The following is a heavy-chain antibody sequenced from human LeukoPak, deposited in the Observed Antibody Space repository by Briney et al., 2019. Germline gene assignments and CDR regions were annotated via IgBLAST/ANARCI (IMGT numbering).Heavy chain of an antibody. CDR3: AKGGYSYGYPDY. V-gene: IGHV3-23*03. CDR1: GFTFTTLA. Sequence: GGSLRLSCTASGFTFTTLAMSWVRQAPGKGLEWVSVIYSGGSTYYADSVKGRFTISRDNSKNTLYLQMNSLRAEDTAVYYCAKGGYSYGYPDYWGQGTLVTVSS. CDR2: IYSGGST. J-gene: IGHJ4*02. D-gene: IGHD5-18*01.